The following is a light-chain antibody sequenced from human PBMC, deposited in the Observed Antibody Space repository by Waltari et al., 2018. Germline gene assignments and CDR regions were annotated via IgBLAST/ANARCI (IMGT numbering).Light chain of an antibody. CDR3: MQSTQRPLT. J-gene: IGKJ4*01. Sequence: DIVMTQTPVSLSVSPGQPASISCQSSPSLLPSAGKTYFYWYLQKPGQPPQLLIYEVSNRFSGVPDRFSGSVSGTDFSLKISRVEAEDIGVYYCMQSTQRPLTFGGGTKVEIK. V-gene: IGKV2D-29*01. CDR2: EVS. CDR1: PSLLPSAGKTY.